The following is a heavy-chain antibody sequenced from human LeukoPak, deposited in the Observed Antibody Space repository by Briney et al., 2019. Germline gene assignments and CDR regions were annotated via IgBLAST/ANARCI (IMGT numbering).Heavy chain of an antibody. D-gene: IGHD6-13*01. J-gene: IGHJ5*02. CDR3: ARVWEAAAGTFDP. V-gene: IGHV1-2*02. Sequence: GASVEVSCKASGYTFTGYYMHWVRQAPGQGLEWVGWINPNSGGTNYAQKFQGRVTMTRDTSISTAYMELSRLRSDDTAVYYCARVWEAAAGTFDPWGQGTLVTVSS. CDR2: INPNSGGT. CDR1: GYTFTGYY.